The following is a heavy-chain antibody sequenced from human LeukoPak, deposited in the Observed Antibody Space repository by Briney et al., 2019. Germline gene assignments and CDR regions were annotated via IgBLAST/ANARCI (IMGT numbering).Heavy chain of an antibody. Sequence: PGGSLRLSCAASGFTFSSYGMHWVRQAPGKGLEWVAFIRYDGSNKYYADSVKGRFTISRDNSKNTLYLQMNSLRAEDTAVYYCAKAPWGHGYSSYFDYWGQGTLVTVSS. CDR3: AKAPWGHGYSSYFDY. CDR2: IRYDGSNK. V-gene: IGHV3-30*02. CDR1: GFTFSSYG. D-gene: IGHD5-18*01. J-gene: IGHJ4*02.